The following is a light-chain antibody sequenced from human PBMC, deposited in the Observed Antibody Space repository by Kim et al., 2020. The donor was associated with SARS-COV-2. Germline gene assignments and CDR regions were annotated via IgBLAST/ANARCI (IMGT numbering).Light chain of an antibody. CDR1: RSVGSRY. Sequence: PGGGAALPCGGGRSVGSRYFGWCQQKPAQAPSLLLHHGSSRAAGVPARCGGSGSETKFSLTISRREPEDYEAYYCQQYEKRPPITFGEGTRLEIK. J-gene: IGKJ5*01. CDR3: QQYEKRPPIT. V-gene: IGKV3-20*01. CDR2: HGS.